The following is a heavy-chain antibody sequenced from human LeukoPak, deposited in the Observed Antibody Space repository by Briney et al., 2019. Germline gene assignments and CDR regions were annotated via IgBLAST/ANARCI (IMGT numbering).Heavy chain of an antibody. CDR2: IYYSGST. CDR3: ARGTYYYYYYMDV. J-gene: IGHJ6*03. CDR1: GGSISSYY. Sequence: SETLSLTCTVSGGSISSYYWSWIRQPPGKGLEWIGYIYYSGSTNYNPSLKSRVTISVDTSKNQFSLKLSSVTAADTAVYYCARGTYYYYYYMDVRGKGTTVTISS. D-gene: IGHD2-2*01. V-gene: IGHV4-59*01.